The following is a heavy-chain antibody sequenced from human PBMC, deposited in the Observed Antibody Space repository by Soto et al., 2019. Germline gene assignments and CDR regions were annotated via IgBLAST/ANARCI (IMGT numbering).Heavy chain of an antibody. V-gene: IGHV4-39*01. CDR3: ARHGNTGSYYDAFDI. CDR1: GGSIGSSRCH. D-gene: IGHD1-26*01. J-gene: IGHJ3*02. Sequence: SETLSLTCTVSGGSIGSSRCHWGWIRQPPGKGLEWIASIKYSGTTFYNPSLKSRVTLSVDTSKNQFALKLSSVTAAETAVYYCARHGNTGSYYDAFDIWGQGTMVT. CDR2: IKYSGTT.